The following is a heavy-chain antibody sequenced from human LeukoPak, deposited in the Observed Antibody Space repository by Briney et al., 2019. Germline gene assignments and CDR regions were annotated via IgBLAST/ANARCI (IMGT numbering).Heavy chain of an antibody. Sequence: PSETLSLTCNASGGAITAYDLSWVRQSPEKGLEWIGFIYFNGMTKYSPSLEGRVTISVDTSKNQFSLRLTSVTAADTAVYFCARQFPPYHTGSNYFDNWGQGRLVTVSS. V-gene: IGHV4-59*08. CDR3: ARQFPPYHTGSNYFDN. J-gene: IGHJ4*02. D-gene: IGHD3-10*01. CDR1: GGAITAYD. CDR2: IYFNGMT.